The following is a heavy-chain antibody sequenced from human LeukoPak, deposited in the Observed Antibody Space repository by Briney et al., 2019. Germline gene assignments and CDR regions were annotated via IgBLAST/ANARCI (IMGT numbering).Heavy chain of an antibody. CDR1: EFTFSTYH. Sequence: GRSLRLSWAASEFTFSTYHLNWVRQGPGKELVWVVRISGDGGGTTYVDSVKGRFTISRDNTKSTAFLQMKSLRVEDTGIYYSARFYVPEEHNPAWYEAHWGQGILVTVSS. V-gene: IGHV3-74*01. J-gene: IGHJ4*02. D-gene: IGHD3-10*02. CDR2: ISGDGGGT. CDR3: ARFYVPEEHNPAWYEAH.